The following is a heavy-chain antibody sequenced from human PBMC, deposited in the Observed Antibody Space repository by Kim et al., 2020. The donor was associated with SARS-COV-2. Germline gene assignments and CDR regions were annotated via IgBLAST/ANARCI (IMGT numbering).Heavy chain of an antibody. J-gene: IGHJ3*02. V-gene: IGHV3-21*01. CDR3: ARDQGSGPKAGALDI. Sequence: DSVKGRFTISRDNAKNSLYPQMNSLRAEDTAVYYCARDQGSGPKAGALDIWGQGTMVTVPS. D-gene: IGHD6-19*01.